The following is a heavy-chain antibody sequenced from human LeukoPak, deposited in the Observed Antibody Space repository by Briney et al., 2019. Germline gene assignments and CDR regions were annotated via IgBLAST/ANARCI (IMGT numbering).Heavy chain of an antibody. D-gene: IGHD4-17*01. CDR3: ARDDGDYAHPVDY. Sequence: GGSLRLSCAASGFTVSSNYMSWVRQAPGKGLEWVSYISISSPIYYADSVKGRFTISRDNAKNSLYLQMNSLRAEDTAVYYCARDDGDYAHPVDYWGQGTLVTVSS. CDR1: GFTVSSNY. J-gene: IGHJ4*02. V-gene: IGHV3-69-1*01. CDR2: ISISSPI.